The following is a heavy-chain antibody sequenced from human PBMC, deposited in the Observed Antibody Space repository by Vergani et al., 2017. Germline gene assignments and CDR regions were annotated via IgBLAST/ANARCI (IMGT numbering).Heavy chain of an antibody. CDR2: ISAYNGNT. D-gene: IGHD3-22*01. CDR1: GYTFTSYG. V-gene: IGHV1-18*01. J-gene: IGHJ4*02. Sequence: QVQLVQSGAEVKKPGASVKVSCKASGYTFTSYGISWVRQAPGQGLEWMGWISAYNGNTNYAQKLQGRVTITADKSTSTAYMELSSLRSEDTAVYYCARVFGDDSSGYLDYWGQGTLVTVSS. CDR3: ARVFGDDSSGYLDY.